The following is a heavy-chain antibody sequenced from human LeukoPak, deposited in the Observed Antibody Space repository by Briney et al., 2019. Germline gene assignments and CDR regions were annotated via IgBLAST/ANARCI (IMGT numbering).Heavy chain of an antibody. Sequence: GGSLRLSCAASGFTFSSYAMSWVRQAPGKGLEWVSYIGTSSSIIYYADSVKGRFTISRDNAKNSLYLQMNSLRAEDTAVYYCAKDNKERGYCSGGSCYSMALDYWGQGNLVTVSS. V-gene: IGHV3-48*01. D-gene: IGHD2-15*01. J-gene: IGHJ4*02. CDR2: IGTSSSII. CDR3: AKDNKERGYCSGGSCYSMALDY. CDR1: GFTFSSYA.